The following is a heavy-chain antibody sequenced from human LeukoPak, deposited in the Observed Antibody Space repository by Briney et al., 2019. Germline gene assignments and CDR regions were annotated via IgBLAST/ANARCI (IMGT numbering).Heavy chain of an antibody. CDR2: ITSSGDGT. D-gene: IGHD3-10*01. CDR3: VKGFVHPTYYFEY. Sequence: PAGLLRLSCAASGFTFSNYAMMWVRQAPGKRLEWVSSITSSGDGTYYADSVMGRFTISRDNSENTLYLQLNSLRAEDTAVYFCVKGFVHPTYYFEYWGQGTLVTVST. CDR1: GFTFSNYA. J-gene: IGHJ4*02. V-gene: IGHV3-23*01.